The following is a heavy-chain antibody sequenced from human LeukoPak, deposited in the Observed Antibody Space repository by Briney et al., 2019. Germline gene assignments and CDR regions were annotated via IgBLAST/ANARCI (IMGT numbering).Heavy chain of an antibody. CDR2: ISSSSSYI. D-gene: IGHD3-10*01. J-gene: IGHJ4*02. Sequence: PGGSLRLSCAASGFTVSSNYMSWVRQAPGKGLEWVSSISSSSSYIYYADSVKGRFTISRDNAKNSLYLQMNSLRAEDTAVYYCARGGSGGSPFDYWGQGTLVTVSS. CDR3: ARGGSGGSPFDY. CDR1: GFTVSSNY. V-gene: IGHV3-21*01.